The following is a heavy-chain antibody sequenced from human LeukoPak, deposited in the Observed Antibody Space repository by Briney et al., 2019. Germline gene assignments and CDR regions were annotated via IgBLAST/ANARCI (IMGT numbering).Heavy chain of an antibody. Sequence: SETLSLTCTVSGGSISSSSYYWGWIRQPPGKGLGWSGRSDYHGLTYYKQSIQSRVTISVHTPKNQFSLKLSSVTAADTAVYYCARQKGGVAGLKYYFDYWGQGTLVTVSS. CDR2: SDYHGLT. CDR3: ARQKGGVAGLKYYFDY. CDR1: GGSISSSSYY. J-gene: IGHJ4*02. D-gene: IGHD6-19*01. V-gene: IGHV4-39*01.